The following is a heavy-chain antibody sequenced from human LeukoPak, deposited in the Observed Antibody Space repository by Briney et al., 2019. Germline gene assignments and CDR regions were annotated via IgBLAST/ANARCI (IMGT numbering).Heavy chain of an antibody. CDR3: ARGYSSSWYWRFPYYFDY. Sequence: PSETLSLTCTVSGYSISSGYYWGWIRQPPGKGLEWIGSIYHSGSTYYNPSLKSRVTISVDTSKNQFSLKLSSVTAADTAVYYRARGYSSSWYWRFPYYFDYWGQGTLVTVSS. CDR1: GYSISSGYY. CDR2: IYHSGST. V-gene: IGHV4-38-2*02. D-gene: IGHD6-13*01. J-gene: IGHJ4*02.